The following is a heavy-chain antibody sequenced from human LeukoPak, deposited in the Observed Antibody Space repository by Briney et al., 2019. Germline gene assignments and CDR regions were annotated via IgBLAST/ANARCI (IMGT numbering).Heavy chain of an antibody. J-gene: IGHJ6*03. D-gene: IGHD6-13*01. CDR3: ARDWAAAGTNYYMDV. CDR1: GFTFSDYY. CDR2: INWNGGST. Sequence: GGSLRLSCAASGFTFSDYYMSWIRQAPGKGLEWVSGINWNGGSTGYADSVKGRFTISRDNAKNSLYLQMNSLRAEDTALYHCARDWAAAGTNYYMDVWGEGTTVTISS. V-gene: IGHV3-20*01.